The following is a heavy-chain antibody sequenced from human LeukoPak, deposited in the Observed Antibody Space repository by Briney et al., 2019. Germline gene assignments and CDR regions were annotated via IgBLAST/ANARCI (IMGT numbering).Heavy chain of an antibody. Sequence: SQTLSLTCVVSGGSISSGDYYWGWHRQAPGTGLEWIGYIYQGGNTNYDPSLKNRVTMSLDRSKNQFSLRLTSVTAADTAVYYCARSVPWDLKHSLVFWGQGTPVTVSS. CDR2: IYQGGNT. V-gene: IGHV4-30-2*01. CDR3: ARSVPWDLKHSLVF. J-gene: IGHJ4*02. D-gene: IGHD1-26*01. CDR1: GGSISSGDYY.